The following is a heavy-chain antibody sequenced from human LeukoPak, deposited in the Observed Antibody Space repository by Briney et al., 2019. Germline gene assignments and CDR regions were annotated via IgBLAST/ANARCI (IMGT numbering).Heavy chain of an antibody. Sequence: PSETLSLTGTVSGGSISSYYWSWIRQPAGKGLEWIGRIYTSGSTNYNPSLKSRVTMSVDTSKNQFSLKLSSVTAADTAVYCARASGWFPDYYFDYWGQGTLVTVSS. CDR2: IYTSGST. J-gene: IGHJ4*02. V-gene: IGHV4-4*07. D-gene: IGHD6-19*01. CDR1: GGSISSYY. CDR3: ARASGWFPDYYFDY.